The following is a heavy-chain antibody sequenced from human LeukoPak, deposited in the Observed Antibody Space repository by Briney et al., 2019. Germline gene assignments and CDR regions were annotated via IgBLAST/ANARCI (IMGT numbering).Heavy chain of an antibody. J-gene: IGHJ4*02. CDR1: GFTFSSYG. V-gene: IGHV3-30*03. D-gene: IGHD6-19*01. CDR2: ISYDGSNK. CDR3: AGGDRNGWYFNY. Sequence: PGGSLRLSCAASGFTFSSYGMHWVRQAPGKGLEWVAVISYDGSNKYYADSVKGRFTISRDNAKNSLYLQMNSLRAEDTALYFCAGGDRNGWYFNYWGQGTLVTVSS.